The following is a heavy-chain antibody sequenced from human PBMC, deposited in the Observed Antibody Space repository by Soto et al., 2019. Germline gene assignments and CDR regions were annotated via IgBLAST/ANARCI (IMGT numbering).Heavy chain of an antibody. CDR1: SGSLSGYY. D-gene: IGHD6-6*01. V-gene: IGHV4-34*01. CDR3: ARAPKVSGSAQTRPDF. J-gene: IGHJ4*02. CDR2: ISPSGTT. Sequence: SETLSLTCSLYSGSLSGYYWSWIRQPPGKGLEWFGEISPSGTTNYSPSLKSRVSISVDTSKNQFSLNLTSLTAADTAVYYCARAPKVSGSAQTRPDFWGQGSLVTVSS.